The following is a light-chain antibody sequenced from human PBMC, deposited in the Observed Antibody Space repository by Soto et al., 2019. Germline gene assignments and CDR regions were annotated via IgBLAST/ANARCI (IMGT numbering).Light chain of an antibody. CDR1: QSFSTW. V-gene: IGKV1-5*01. CDR2: DAS. J-gene: IGKJ1*01. CDR3: QQYKSYPAT. Sequence: DIQMTQSPSTLSAAVVDRVTITCRASQSFSTWLAWYQQKPGKAPELLIYDASSLESGVPSSFSGSGSGTEFLLTIGSLQPDDVATYCCQQYKSYPATFGQGTKVDIK.